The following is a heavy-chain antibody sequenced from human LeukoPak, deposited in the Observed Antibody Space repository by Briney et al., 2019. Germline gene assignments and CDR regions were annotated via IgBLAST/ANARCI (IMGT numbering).Heavy chain of an antibody. D-gene: IGHD2-21*02. Sequence: PGGSLRLSCAASGFTFSSYSMNWVRQAPGKGLEWVSYISGDGKTIYYADSVKGRFTISRDNAENSLYLQMNSLRVDDTAVYYCARDGGYCGGDCYEFDYWGQGTLVSVSS. CDR1: GFTFSSYS. CDR3: ARDGGYCGGDCYEFDY. V-gene: IGHV3-48*04. J-gene: IGHJ4*02. CDR2: ISGDGKTI.